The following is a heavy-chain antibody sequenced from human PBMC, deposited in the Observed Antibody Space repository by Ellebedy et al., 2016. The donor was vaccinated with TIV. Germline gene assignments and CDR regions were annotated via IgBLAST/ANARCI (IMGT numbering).Heavy chain of an antibody. J-gene: IGHJ6*03. V-gene: IGHV3-23*01. D-gene: IGHD4-11*01. CDR3: AKVAGIRNDYHTDMDV. CDR1: GFTFSLYA. Sequence: GGSLRLXXAASGFTFSLYAMTWVRQAPGKGLEWVSSISARDDRIYYAHPVKGRFTISRVNSENTLFLQMNSLSAEDTAVYYCAKVAGIRNDYHTDMDVWGKGTTVTVSS. CDR2: ISARDDRI.